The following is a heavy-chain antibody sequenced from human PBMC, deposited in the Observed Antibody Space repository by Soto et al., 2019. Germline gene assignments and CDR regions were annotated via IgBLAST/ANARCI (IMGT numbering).Heavy chain of an antibody. D-gene: IGHD3-10*01. Sequence: SETLSLTCTVSGGSISSDSYYWGWIRQSPEKGLEWIGEINHSGSTNYNPSLKSRVTISVDTSKNQSSLKLSSVTAADTAVYYCARGLGYYGSGSYYYYFDYWGQGTQVTVSS. CDR2: INHSGST. J-gene: IGHJ4*02. V-gene: IGHV4-39*07. CDR3: ARGLGYYGSGSYYYYFDY. CDR1: GGSISSDSYY.